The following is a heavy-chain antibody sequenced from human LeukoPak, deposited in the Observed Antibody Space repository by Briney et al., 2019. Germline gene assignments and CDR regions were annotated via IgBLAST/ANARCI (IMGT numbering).Heavy chain of an antibody. CDR2: IYYSGST. Sequence: SETLSLTCTVSGGSISSSSYYWGWIRQPPGEGLEWIGSIYYSGSTYYNPSLKSRVTISVDTSKNQFSLKLSSVTAADAAVYYCARDVLDAFDIWGQGTMVTVSS. V-gene: IGHV4-39*07. J-gene: IGHJ3*02. CDR3: ARDVLDAFDI. CDR1: GGSISSSSYY.